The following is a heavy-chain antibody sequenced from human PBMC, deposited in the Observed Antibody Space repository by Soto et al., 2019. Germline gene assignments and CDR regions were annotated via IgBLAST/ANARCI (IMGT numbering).Heavy chain of an antibody. V-gene: IGHV1-69*13. D-gene: IGHD2-2*01. CDR2: IIPIFGTA. CDR1: GGTFRSYA. Sequence: SVKVSCKASGGTFRSYAISWVRQAPGQGLEWMGGIIPIFGTANYAQKFQGRVTITADESTSTAYMELSSLRSEDTAVYYCARTIVVVPAAMSSEDYYYYYGMDVWGQGTTVTVSS. J-gene: IGHJ6*02. CDR3: ARTIVVVPAAMSSEDYYYYYGMDV.